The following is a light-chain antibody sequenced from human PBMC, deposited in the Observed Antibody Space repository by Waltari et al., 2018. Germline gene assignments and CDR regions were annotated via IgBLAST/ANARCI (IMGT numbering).Light chain of an antibody. J-gene: IGKJ2*01. V-gene: IGKV2-28*01. CDR1: QSLLHSNGYNY. Sequence: DIVMTQTPLSLPVTPGEPASISCTSSQSLLHSNGYNYLDWYVQKPGQSPQLLIYLGSNRASGVPDRFSGSGSGTDFTLKISRVEAEDVGVYYCMQGTHWPYTFGQGTKVEIK. CDR3: MQGTHWPYT. CDR2: LGS.